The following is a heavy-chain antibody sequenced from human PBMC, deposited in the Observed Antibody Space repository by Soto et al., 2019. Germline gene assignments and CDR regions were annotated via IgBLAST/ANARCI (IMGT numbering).Heavy chain of an antibody. V-gene: IGHV3-74*01. J-gene: IGHJ4*02. Sequence: EVQLVESGGGLVQPGGSLRLSCAASTFTFSSYWMHWVRQAPGQGLVWVSRINTGGTTTTYADSVKGRFTTSRDNAANTLYLEMNSLRAEDTAVYDCASVPTGKFGVWNYWGQGTLVTVSS. CDR1: TFTFSSYW. D-gene: IGHD2-21*01. CDR2: INTGGTTT. CDR3: ASVPTGKFGVWNY.